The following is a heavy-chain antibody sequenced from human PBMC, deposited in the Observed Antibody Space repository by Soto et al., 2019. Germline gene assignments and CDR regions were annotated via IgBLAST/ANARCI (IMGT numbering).Heavy chain of an antibody. J-gene: IGHJ4*02. D-gene: IGHD4-4*01. CDR2: XSXSGGST. CDR3: AKDVRYSNYFDY. Sequence: EVQLLESGGGLVQPGGSLRLSCAASGFTFSSYAMSWVRQAPGKGLXXVXAXSXSGGSTYYADSVKGRFTISRDNSKNTLYLQMNSLRAEDTAVYYCAKDVRYSNYFDYWGQGTLVTVSS. V-gene: IGHV3-23*01. CDR1: GFTFSSYA.